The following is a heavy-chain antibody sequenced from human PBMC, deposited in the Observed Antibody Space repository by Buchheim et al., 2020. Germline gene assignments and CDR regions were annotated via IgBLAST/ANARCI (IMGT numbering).Heavy chain of an antibody. CDR2: IYWDDDK. CDR1: GFSLSNYGVG. V-gene: IGHV2-5*02. D-gene: IGHD1-26*01. J-gene: IGHJ4*02. Sequence: QITLKESGPTLVKPTQTLTLTCTFSGFSLSNYGVGVSWIRQSPGKALEWLAVIYWDDDKHYNPSLKSRITITSDTSKNEVVLTMTNMDPVDTATYFCARDSLVGARNFEYWGQGT. CDR3: ARDSLVGARNFEY.